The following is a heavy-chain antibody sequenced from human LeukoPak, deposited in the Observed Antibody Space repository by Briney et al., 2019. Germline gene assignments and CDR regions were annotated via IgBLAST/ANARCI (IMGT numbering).Heavy chain of an antibody. Sequence: PSETLSLTCTVSGVSISSYYWGWIRQPPGKGLEWIGSIYYSGSTYYNPSLKSRVTISVDTSKNQFSLKVTSMTAADTAVYYCATSYDSTWGRDFDYWGQGTLVTVSP. CDR1: GVSISSYY. J-gene: IGHJ4*02. V-gene: IGHV4-39*01. D-gene: IGHD6-13*01. CDR2: IYYSGST. CDR3: ATSYDSTWGRDFDY.